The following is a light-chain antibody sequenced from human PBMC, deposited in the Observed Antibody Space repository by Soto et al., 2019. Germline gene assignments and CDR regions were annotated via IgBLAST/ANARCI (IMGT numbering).Light chain of an antibody. CDR1: QSISTF. V-gene: IGKV3-15*01. J-gene: IGKJ1*01. Sequence: ELVMTQSPATLSVAPGERATLSCRASQSISTFLAWYQQKPGQAPRLLIYGASTRATGIPARFSGSGSGTEFTLTISSLQSEDFAVYYCQQYNNWPRMFGQGTKVGIK. CDR3: QQYNNWPRM. CDR2: GAS.